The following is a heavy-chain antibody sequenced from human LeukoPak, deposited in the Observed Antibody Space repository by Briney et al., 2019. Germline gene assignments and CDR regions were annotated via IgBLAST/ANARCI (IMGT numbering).Heavy chain of an antibody. D-gene: IGHD3-3*01. V-gene: IGHV3-11*01. CDR2: ISSSGSTI. J-gene: IGHJ6*02. Sequence: GGSLRLSCAASGFTFSDYYMSWIRQAPGKGLEWVSYISSSGSTIYYADSVKGRFTISRDNAKNSLYLQMNSLRAEDTAVYYCARVGDFWSGQNYYYYYGMDVWGQGTLVTVSS. CDR3: ARVGDFWSGQNYYYYYGMDV. CDR1: GFTFSDYY.